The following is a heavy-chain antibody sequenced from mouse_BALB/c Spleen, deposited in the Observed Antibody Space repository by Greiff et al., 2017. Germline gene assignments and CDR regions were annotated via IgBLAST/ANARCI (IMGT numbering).Heavy chain of an antibody. CDR1: GYTFTSYT. Sequence: VQLQQSAAELARPGASVKMSCKASGYTFTSYTMHWVKQRPGQGLEWIGYINPSSGYTEYNQKFKDKTTLTADKSSSTAYMQLSSLTSEDSAVYYCARGETGPWFAYWGQGTLVTVSA. CDR2: INPSSGYT. D-gene: IGHD4-1*01. CDR3: ARGETGPWFAY. V-gene: IGHV1-4*02. J-gene: IGHJ3*01.